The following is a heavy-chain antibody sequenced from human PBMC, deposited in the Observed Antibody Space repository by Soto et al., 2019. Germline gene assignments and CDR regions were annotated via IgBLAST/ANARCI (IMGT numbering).Heavy chain of an antibody. J-gene: IGHJ6*02. CDR3: ARQLGYCSSTRCYYYYYGMDV. D-gene: IGHD2-2*01. CDR1: GGSISSSSYY. Sequence: SETLSLTCTVSGGSISSSSYYWGWIRQPPGKGLEWIGSIYYSGSTYYNPSLKSRVTISVDTSKNQFSLKLSSVTAADTAVYYCARQLGYCSSTRCYYYYYGMDVWGQGTTVTVSS. CDR2: IYYSGST. V-gene: IGHV4-39*01.